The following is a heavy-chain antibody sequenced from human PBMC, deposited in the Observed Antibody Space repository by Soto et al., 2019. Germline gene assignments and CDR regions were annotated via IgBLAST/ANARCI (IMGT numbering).Heavy chain of an antibody. D-gene: IGHD2-2*01. V-gene: IGHV3-30-3*01. Sequence: GGSLRLSCAASGFTFSSYAMHWVRQAPGKGLEWVAVISYDGSNKYYADSVKGRFTISRDNSKNTLYLQMNSLRAEDTAVYYCAREKLGYCSSTSFFRTAPHYYGMDVWGQGTTVTVSS. CDR2: ISYDGSNK. CDR3: AREKLGYCSSTSFFRTAPHYYGMDV. CDR1: GFTFSSYA. J-gene: IGHJ6*02.